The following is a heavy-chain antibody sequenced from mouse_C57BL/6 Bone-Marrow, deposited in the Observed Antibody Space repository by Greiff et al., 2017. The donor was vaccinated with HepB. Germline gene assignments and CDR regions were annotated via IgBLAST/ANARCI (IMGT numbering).Heavy chain of an antibody. Sequence: AASGIEFRRDWMSWERRAPGKGLEWIGEINPDSSTINYAPSLKDKFIISRDNAKNTLYLQMSKVRSEDTALYYCALLGYYFDYWGQGTTLTVSS. CDR3: ALLGYYFDY. CDR1: GIEFRRDW. CDR2: INPDSSTI. V-gene: IGHV4-1*01. J-gene: IGHJ2*01. D-gene: IGHD1-1*01.